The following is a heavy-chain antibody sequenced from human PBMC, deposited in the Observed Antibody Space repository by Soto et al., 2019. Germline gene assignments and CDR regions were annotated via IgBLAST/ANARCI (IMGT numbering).Heavy chain of an antibody. CDR1: GLSFSSQW. CDR3: ARLGYSSGWPNWFDP. CDR2: IKEDGSEK. V-gene: IGHV3-7*04. D-gene: IGHD6-19*01. J-gene: IGHJ5*02. Sequence: PGGSLRLSCAASGLSFSSQWMSWVRQAPGKGLEWVANIKEDGSEKYYVDSVKGRFTISRDNAKNSLYLQMNSLRAEDTAVYYCARLGYSSGWPNWFDPWGQGTLVTVPS.